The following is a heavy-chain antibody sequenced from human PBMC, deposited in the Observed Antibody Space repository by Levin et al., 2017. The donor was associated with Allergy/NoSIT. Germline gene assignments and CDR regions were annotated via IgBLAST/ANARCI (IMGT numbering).Heavy chain of an antibody. D-gene: IGHD3-9*01. CDR3: ACAIDIVSGYSRWDYQYGMDV. J-gene: IGHJ6*02. V-gene: IGHV3-11*04. CDR1: GFTFSDHY. CDR2: ISSSSSTI. Sequence: GGSLRLSCAASGFTFSDHYMSWIRQAPGKGLEWVSFISSSSSTIYYADSVKGRFTISRDNAKNPMYLQMNRLRAEDTAVYYCACAIDIVSGYSRWDYQYGMDVWGQGTAVTVSS.